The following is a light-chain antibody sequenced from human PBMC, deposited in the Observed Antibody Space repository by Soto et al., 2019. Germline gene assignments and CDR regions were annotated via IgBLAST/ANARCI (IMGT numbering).Light chain of an antibody. CDR1: QSVSSTL. V-gene: IGKV3-20*01. CDR3: QHYGDSSWT. Sequence: EIVLTQSPVALSLSPGERATLSCRASQSVSSTLLTRYQQKPGQAPRLLIYGVSSRATGIPDRFSGSGSGTDFTLTISRLEPEDFAVYFCQHYGDSSWTFGQGTRVEIK. CDR2: GVS. J-gene: IGKJ1*01.